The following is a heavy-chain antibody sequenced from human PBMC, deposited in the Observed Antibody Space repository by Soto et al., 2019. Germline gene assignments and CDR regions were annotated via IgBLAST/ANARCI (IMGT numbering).Heavy chain of an antibody. CDR3: ARVLRYFDWLPQGDYYYGMDV. D-gene: IGHD3-9*01. J-gene: IGHJ6*04. V-gene: IGHV1-2*02. CDR1: GYTFTGYY. Sequence: ASVKVSCKASGYTFTGYYMHWVRQAPGQGLEWMGWINPNSGGTNYAQKFQGRVTMTRDTSISTAYMELSRLRSDDTAVYYCARVLRYFDWLPQGDYYYGMDVWGNGT. CDR2: INPNSGGT.